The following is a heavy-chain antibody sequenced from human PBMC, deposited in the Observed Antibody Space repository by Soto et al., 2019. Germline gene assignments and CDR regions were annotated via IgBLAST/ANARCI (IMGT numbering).Heavy chain of an antibody. Sequence: ASVKVSCKVSGYTLTELSMHWVRQAPGKGLEWMGGFDPEDGETIYAQKFQGRVTMTEDTSTDTAYMELSSLRSEDTAVYYFASPPFGQMVYPLPLWGQGTRVTVSS. CDR2: FDPEDGET. CDR1: GYTLTELS. J-gene: IGHJ4*02. CDR3: ASPPFGQMVYPLPL. V-gene: IGHV1-24*01. D-gene: IGHD2-8*01.